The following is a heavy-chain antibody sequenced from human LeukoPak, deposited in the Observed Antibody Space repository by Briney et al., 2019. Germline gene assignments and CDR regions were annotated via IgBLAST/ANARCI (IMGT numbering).Heavy chain of an antibody. Sequence: GGSLRLSCAASGFTFSSYGMHWVRQAPGKGLEWVAFIRYDGSNKYYADSVKGRFTISRDNSKNTLYLQMNSLRAEDTAVYYCAKDGLSWIQLWSWFDPWGQGTLVTVSS. J-gene: IGHJ5*02. CDR1: GFTFSSYG. CDR3: AKDGLSWIQLWSWFDP. CDR2: IRYDGSNK. D-gene: IGHD5-18*01. V-gene: IGHV3-30*02.